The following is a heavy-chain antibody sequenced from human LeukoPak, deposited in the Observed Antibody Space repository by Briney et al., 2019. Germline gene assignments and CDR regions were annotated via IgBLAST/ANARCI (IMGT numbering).Heavy chain of an antibody. Sequence: SETLSLTCGVYDESFSGYYWSWIRQPPGKGLEWIGEINHSGSTNYNPSLKSRVTISVDTSKNQFSLKLSSVTAADTAVYYCARAATPMGYCTNGVCYPKRYYYYMDVWGKGTTVTVSS. CDR1: DESFSGYY. D-gene: IGHD2-8*01. CDR3: ARAATPMGYCTNGVCYPKRYYYYMDV. CDR2: INHSGST. V-gene: IGHV4-34*01. J-gene: IGHJ6*03.